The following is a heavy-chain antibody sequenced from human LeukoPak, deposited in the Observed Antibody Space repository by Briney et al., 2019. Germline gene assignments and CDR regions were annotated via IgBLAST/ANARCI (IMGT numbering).Heavy chain of an antibody. CDR3: ARDQGDYDFRSGALVD. CDR1: GYTFTSYG. Sequence: ASVKVSCKASGYTFTSYGISWVRQAPGQGLEWMGWISAYNGNTNYAQKLQGRVTMTTDTSTSTAYMELRSLRSDDTAVYYCARDQGDYDFRSGALVDWGQGTLVTVSS. CDR2: ISAYNGNT. D-gene: IGHD3-3*01. V-gene: IGHV1-18*01. J-gene: IGHJ4*02.